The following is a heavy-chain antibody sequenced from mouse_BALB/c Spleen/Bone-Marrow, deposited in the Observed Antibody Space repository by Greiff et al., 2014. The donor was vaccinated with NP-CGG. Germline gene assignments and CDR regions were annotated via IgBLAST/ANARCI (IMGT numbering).Heavy chain of an antibody. CDR3: ARSGERYGAMDY. V-gene: IGHV5-4*02. CDR1: GFTFSDFY. Sequence: EVNLVESGGDLVKPGGSLKLSCAASGFTFSDFYMFWFRQTPEKRLGWVATISDGGTYTYYPDSVKGRFTISRDNAKNNLYLQMSSLKSEDTAMYYCARSGERYGAMDYWGQGTSVTVSS. J-gene: IGHJ4*01. CDR2: ISDGGTYT. D-gene: IGHD1-1*02.